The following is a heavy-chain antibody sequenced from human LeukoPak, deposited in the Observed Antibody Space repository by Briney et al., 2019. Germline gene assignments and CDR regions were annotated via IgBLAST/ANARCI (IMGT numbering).Heavy chain of an antibody. V-gene: IGHV4-59*01. CDR1: GGSISSYY. Sequence: SETLSLTCTVSGGSISSYYWSWIRQPPGKGLEWIGYIYYSGSTNYNPSLKSRVTISVDTSKNQFSLKLSSVTAAATAVYYCAALYSSSSGRFDYWGQGTLVTVSS. CDR2: IYYSGST. J-gene: IGHJ4*02. D-gene: IGHD6-6*01. CDR3: AALYSSSSGRFDY.